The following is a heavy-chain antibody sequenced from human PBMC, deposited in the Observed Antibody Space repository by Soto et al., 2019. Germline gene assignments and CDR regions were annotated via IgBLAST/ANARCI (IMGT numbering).Heavy chain of an antibody. CDR2: IIPIFGTA. CDR1: GGTFSSYA. D-gene: IGHD3-10*01. CDR3: AGQYCKGSGRAEGMDYYYGMEV. J-gene: IGHJ6*02. V-gene: IGHV1-69*01. Sequence: QVQLVQSGAEVKKPGSSVKVSCKASGGTFSSYAISWVRQAPGQGLEWMGGIIPIFGTANYAQKFQGRVTITADECTSTADMERRSLRPEERAVYYCAGQYCKGSGRAEGMDYYYGMEVWGQGTTVTVSS.